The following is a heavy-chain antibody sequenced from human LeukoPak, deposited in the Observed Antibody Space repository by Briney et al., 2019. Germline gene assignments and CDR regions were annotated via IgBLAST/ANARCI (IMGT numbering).Heavy chain of an antibody. V-gene: IGHV4-59*01. D-gene: IGHD4-17*01. J-gene: IGHJ4*02. CDR3: AREINGDYGFDY. CDR1: GGSISSYY. CDR2: IYYSGST. Sequence: PSETLSLTCTVSGGSISSYYWSWTRQPPGKGLEWIGYIYYSGSTNYNPSLKSRVTISVDTSKNQFSLKLSSVTAADTAVYYCAREINGDYGFDYWGQGTLVTVSS.